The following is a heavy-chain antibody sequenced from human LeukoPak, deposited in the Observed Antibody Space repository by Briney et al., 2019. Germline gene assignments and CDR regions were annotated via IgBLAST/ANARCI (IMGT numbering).Heavy chain of an antibody. D-gene: IGHD3-9*01. V-gene: IGHV3-30*18. CDR1: GFTFSSYG. CDR2: ISYDGSNK. J-gene: IGHJ4*02. CDR3: AKDLGLKLRYFDWLTDY. Sequence: PGGSLRLSCAASGFTFSSYGMHWVRQAPGKGLEWGAVISYDGSNKYYADSVKGRFTISRDNSKNTLYLQMNSLRAEDTAVYYCAKDLGLKLRYFDWLTDYWGQGTLVTVSS.